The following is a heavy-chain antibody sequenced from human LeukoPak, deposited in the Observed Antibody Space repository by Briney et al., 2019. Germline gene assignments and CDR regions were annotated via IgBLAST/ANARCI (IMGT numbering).Heavy chain of an antibody. CDR2: IYSGGST. Sequence: GGSLRLSCAASGFTVSSNYMSWVRQAPGKGLEWVSVIYSGGSTYYADSVKGRFTISRDNSKNTLYLQMNSLRAEDTAVYYCARMASRLDRGVGYGMDVWGQGTTVTVSS. V-gene: IGHV3-66*02. D-gene: IGHD3-10*01. J-gene: IGHJ6*02. CDR3: ARMASRLDRGVGYGMDV. CDR1: GFTVSSNY.